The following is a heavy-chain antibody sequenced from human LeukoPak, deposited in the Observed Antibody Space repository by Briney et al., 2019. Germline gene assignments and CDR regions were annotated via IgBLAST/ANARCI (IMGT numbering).Heavy chain of an antibody. J-gene: IGHJ4*02. D-gene: IGHD1-14*01. CDR3: ARDGNTGFDY. CDR1: GYIFTNYA. CDR2: INPGNGNT. V-gene: IGHV1-3*01. Sequence: ASVKVSCKASGYIFTNYAMHWVRQAPGQRLEWMGWINPGNGNTKFSQKFQDRVTITRDTSASTAYMELSSLRSDDTAVYYCARDGNTGFDYWGQGTLVTVSS.